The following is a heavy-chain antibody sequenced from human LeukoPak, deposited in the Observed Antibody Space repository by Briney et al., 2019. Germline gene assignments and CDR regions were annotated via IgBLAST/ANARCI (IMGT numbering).Heavy chain of an antibody. D-gene: IGHD7-27*01. V-gene: IGHV1-69*13. CDR3: ARVGTADDYYYYYMDV. Sequence: GASVKVSCKASGYTFTSYDINWVRQAPGQGLEWMGGIITIFGTTNYAQKFQGRVTITADVSTSTAYMELSSLRSEDTAVYFCARVGTADDYYYYYMDVWGKGTTVTVSS. CDR1: GYTFTSYD. J-gene: IGHJ6*03. CDR2: IITIFGTT.